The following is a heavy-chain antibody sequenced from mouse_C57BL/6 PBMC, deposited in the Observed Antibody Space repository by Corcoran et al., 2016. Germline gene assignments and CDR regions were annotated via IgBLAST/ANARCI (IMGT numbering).Heavy chain of an antibody. CDR1: GYTFTTYG. V-gene: IGHV9-3*01. D-gene: IGHD2-3*01. J-gene: IGHJ4*01. Sequence: QIQLVQSGPELKKPGETVKISCKASGYTFTTYGMSWVKQAPGKGLKWMGWINTYSGVPTYADDFKGRFAFSLETSASTAYLQINNLKNEDTATYFCARRGGDGYDYAMDYWGQGTSVTVSS. CDR3: ARRGGDGYDYAMDY. CDR2: INTYSGVP.